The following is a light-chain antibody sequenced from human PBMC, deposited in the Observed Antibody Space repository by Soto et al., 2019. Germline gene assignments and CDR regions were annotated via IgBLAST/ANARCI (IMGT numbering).Light chain of an antibody. J-gene: IGKJ3*01. V-gene: IGKV1-9*01. CDR1: QGISRY. CDR3: QQLDSYPFT. Sequence: DIQLTQSPSFLSASVGDRVTITCRASQGISRYLAWYQQKPGKAPMLLIYAAYILQSGVPSRFSGTGSGTEFTLTISSLQPEDFASYYCQQLDSYPFTFGPGTKVDIK. CDR2: AAY.